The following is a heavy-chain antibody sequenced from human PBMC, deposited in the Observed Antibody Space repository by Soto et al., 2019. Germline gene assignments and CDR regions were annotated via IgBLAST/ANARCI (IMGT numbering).Heavy chain of an antibody. V-gene: IGHV4-4*02. CDR1: GGSISSANW. Sequence: SETLSLTFAVSGGSISSANWWTWVRQPPGKGLEWIGEIYHGGSTSYNPSLKSRVTISVDKSKNQFSLKLNSVTAADTAVYYCARDNSYYDSTEGALDIWGQGTMVTVSS. D-gene: IGHD3-22*01. CDR2: IYHGGST. CDR3: ARDNSYYDSTEGALDI. J-gene: IGHJ3*02.